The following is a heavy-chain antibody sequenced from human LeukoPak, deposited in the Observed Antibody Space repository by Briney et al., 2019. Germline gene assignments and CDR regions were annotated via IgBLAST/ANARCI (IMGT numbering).Heavy chain of an antibody. J-gene: IGHJ3*02. CDR1: GFTFSSYA. CDR3: AKEKSQCSGGSCYYAFDI. Sequence: GGSLRLSCAASGFTFSSYAMSWVRQAAGEGLEWVSIISGSGTSTNYADSVKGRFTISRDNSKNTLSLQMNSLRADDTAVYFCAKEKSQCSGGSCYYAFDIWGHGTMVIVSS. D-gene: IGHD2-15*01. V-gene: IGHV3-23*01. CDR2: ISGSGTST.